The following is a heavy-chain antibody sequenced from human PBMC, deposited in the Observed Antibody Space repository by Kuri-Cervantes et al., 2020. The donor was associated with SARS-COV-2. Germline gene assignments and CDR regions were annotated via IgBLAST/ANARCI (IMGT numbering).Heavy chain of an antibody. CDR1: GFTFSSYA. Sequence: GESLKISCAASGFTFSSYAMHWVRQAPGKGLEWVAVISYDGSNKYYADSVKGRFTISRDNSKNTLYLQMNSLRAEDTAVYYCARSSGVVTGDAFDIWGQGTMVTVSS. J-gene: IGHJ3*02. CDR3: ARSSGVVTGDAFDI. D-gene: IGHD3-3*01. V-gene: IGHV3-30-3*01. CDR2: ISYDGSNK.